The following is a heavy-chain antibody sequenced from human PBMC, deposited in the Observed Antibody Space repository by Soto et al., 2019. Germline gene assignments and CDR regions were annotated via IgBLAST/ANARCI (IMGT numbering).Heavy chain of an antibody. V-gene: IGHV3-23*01. CDR3: AKDCSTSCYGTYYYYYGMDV. CDR1: GFTCRNHG. Sequence: GVPMRLPCTASGFTCRNHGISWVRKTQGKGLEWVSAISGSGGSTYYADSVKGRFTISRDNSKNTLYLQMNSLRAEDTAVYYCAKDCSTSCYGTYYYYYGMDVWGQGTTVTVSS. CDR2: ISGSGGST. J-gene: IGHJ6*02. D-gene: IGHD2-2*01.